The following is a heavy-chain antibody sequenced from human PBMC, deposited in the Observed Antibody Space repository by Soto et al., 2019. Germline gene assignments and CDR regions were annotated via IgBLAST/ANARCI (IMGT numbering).Heavy chain of an antibody. CDR2: IYYSGST. Sequence: SETLSLTCAVYGGSFSGYYWSWIRQPPGKGLEWIGYIYYSGSTYYNPSLKSRVTISVDTSKNQFSLKLSSVTAADTAVYYCARDRGVAMTVDYWGQGTLVTVSS. D-gene: IGHD3-3*01. CDR1: GGSFSGYY. J-gene: IGHJ4*02. V-gene: IGHV4-30-4*08. CDR3: ARDRGVAMTVDY.